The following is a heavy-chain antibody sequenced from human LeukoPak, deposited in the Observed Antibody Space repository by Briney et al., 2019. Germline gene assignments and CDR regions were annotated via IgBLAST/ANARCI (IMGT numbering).Heavy chain of an antibody. CDR2: ISYDGSKK. CDR1: GFTFSSYA. CDR3: ARDQLNCSGGSCRNWFDP. J-gene: IGHJ5*02. D-gene: IGHD2-15*01. Sequence: PGRSLRLSCAASGFTFSSYAMHWVRQAPGKGLEWVAVISYDGSKKYYADSVKGRFTISRDNSKNTLYLQMNSLRAEDTAVYYCARDQLNCSGGSCRNWFDPWGQGTLVTVSS. V-gene: IGHV3-30-3*01.